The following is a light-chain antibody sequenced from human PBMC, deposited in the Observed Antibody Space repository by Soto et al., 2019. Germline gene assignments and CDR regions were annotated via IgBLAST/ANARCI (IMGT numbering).Light chain of an antibody. V-gene: IGKV2-28*01. CDR3: MQGAHWPRT. CDR2: LGS. Sequence: DIVMTQSPLSLPFTPGEPASISFISSQSLLHSNGYNYLDWYLQKPGQSPQLLIYLGSNRASGVPDRFSGSGSGTDFTLKISRVEAEDVGVYYCMQGAHWPRTFGQGTKVDIK. CDR1: QSLLHSNGYNY. J-gene: IGKJ1*01.